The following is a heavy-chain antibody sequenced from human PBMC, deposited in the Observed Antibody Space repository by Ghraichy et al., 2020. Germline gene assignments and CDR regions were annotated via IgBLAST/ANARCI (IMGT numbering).Heavy chain of an antibody. CDR1: GFTFSSYE. J-gene: IGHJ6*03. CDR2: ISSSGSTI. CDR3: ARSIRLGGDYDILTGYNYRHTRAYYMDV. D-gene: IGHD3-9*01. Sequence: GGSLRLSCAASGFTFSSYEMNWVRQAPGKGLEWVSYISSSGSTIYYADSVKGRFTISRDNAKNSLYLQMNSLRAEDTAVYYCARSIRLGGDYDILTGYNYRHTRAYYMDVWGKGTTVTVSS. V-gene: IGHV3-48*03.